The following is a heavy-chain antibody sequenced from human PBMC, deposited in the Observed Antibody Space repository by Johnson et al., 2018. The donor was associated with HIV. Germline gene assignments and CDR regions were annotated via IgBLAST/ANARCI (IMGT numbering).Heavy chain of an antibody. CDR3: ASSSLSWGVDAFDI. CDR2: IRNDGNT. D-gene: IGHD3-16*01. V-gene: IGHV3-66*01. J-gene: IGHJ3*02. CDR1: GFTISSNY. Sequence: VQLVESGGGLVQPGGSLRLSCAASGFTISSNYMRWVRQAPGKGLEWVSLIRNDGNTYYADSAQGRFTISRDSSKNTLYLHMDSRRAEDTAMYYCASSSLSWGVDAFDIWGQGTMVTVSS.